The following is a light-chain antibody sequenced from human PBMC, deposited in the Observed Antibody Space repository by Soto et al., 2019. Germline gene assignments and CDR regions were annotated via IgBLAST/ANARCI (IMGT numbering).Light chain of an antibody. Sequence: QSVLTQPPSASGSPGQSVTISCTGTSSDVGGRNYVSWYQQHPGKAPKLMIYEVSKRPSGVPDRFSGSKSGNTASLTVSGLQAEDEADYYCSSYAGSNNPYVFGTGTQLTVL. CDR2: EVS. CDR3: SSYAGSNNPYV. J-gene: IGLJ1*01. CDR1: SSDVGGRNY. V-gene: IGLV2-8*01.